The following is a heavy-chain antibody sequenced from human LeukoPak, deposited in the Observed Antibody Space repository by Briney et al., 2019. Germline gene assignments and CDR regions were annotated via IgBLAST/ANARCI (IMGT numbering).Heavy chain of an antibody. V-gene: IGHV3-48*01. J-gene: IGHJ6*03. Sequence: GGSLRLSCAASGFTFSSYGMHWVRQAPGKGLEWVSFISSSSSTIYYADSVKGRFTISRDNAKNSLYLQMNSLRAEDTAVYYCARGPTGDYYYYYYMDVWGKGTTVTVSS. CDR2: ISSSSSTI. CDR1: GFTFSSYG. CDR3: ARGPTGDYYYYYYMDV.